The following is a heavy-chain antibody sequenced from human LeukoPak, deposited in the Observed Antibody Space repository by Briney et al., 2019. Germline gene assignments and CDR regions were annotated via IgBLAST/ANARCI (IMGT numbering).Heavy chain of an antibody. CDR3: AGGVRYDSSGYYY. V-gene: IGHV3-21*01. Sequence: GGSLRLSCAASGFTFSSYSMTWVRQAPGKGLEWVSSISSSSSYIYYADSVKGRFTISRDNAKNSLYLQMNSLRAEDTAVYYCAGGVRYDSSGYYYWGQGTLVTVSS. CDR1: GFTFSSYS. J-gene: IGHJ4*02. CDR2: ISSSSSYI. D-gene: IGHD3-22*01.